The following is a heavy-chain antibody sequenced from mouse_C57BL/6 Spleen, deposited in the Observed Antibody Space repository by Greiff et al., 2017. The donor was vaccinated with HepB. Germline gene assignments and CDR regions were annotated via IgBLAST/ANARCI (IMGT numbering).Heavy chain of an antibody. D-gene: IGHD2-4*01. CDR1: GYTFTSYG. V-gene: IGHV1-81*01. Sequence: QVQLQQSGAELARPGASVKLSCKASGYTFTSYGISWVKQRTGQGLEWIGEIYPRSGNTYYNEKFKGKATLTADKSSSTAYMELRILTSEDSAVYFCARVGAYYDFDDWGQGTTLTVSS. CDR3: ARVGAYYDFDD. CDR2: IYPRSGNT. J-gene: IGHJ2*01.